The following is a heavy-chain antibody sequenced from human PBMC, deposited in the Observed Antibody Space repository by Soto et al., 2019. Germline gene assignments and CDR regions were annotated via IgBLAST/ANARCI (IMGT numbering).Heavy chain of an antibody. CDR3: ARGLGIRTLPGDYYGMDV. Sequence: SETLSLTCAVYGGSFSGYYWSWIRQPPGKGLEWIGEINHSGSTNYNPSLKSRVTISVDTSKNQFSLKLSSVTAADTAVYYCARGLGIRTLPGDYYGMDVWGQGTTVTV. CDR1: GGSFSGYY. D-gene: IGHD7-27*01. CDR2: INHSGST. J-gene: IGHJ6*02. V-gene: IGHV4-34*01.